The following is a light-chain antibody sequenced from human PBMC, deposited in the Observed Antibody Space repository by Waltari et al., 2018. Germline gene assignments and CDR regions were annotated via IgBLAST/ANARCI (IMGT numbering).Light chain of an antibody. J-gene: IGKJ1*01. CDR1: QDIRSP. CDR3: QQYYNTPPWT. CDR2: AAS. V-gene: IGKV1-NL1*01. Sequence: DIQMTQSPSSLSASVGDRVTITCRASQDIRSPLVWYQQKPGKAPKLLLFAASRLESGVPSRFSGSGSGTEYTLTISSLQPEDFATYYCQQYYNTPPWTFGQGTKVEIK.